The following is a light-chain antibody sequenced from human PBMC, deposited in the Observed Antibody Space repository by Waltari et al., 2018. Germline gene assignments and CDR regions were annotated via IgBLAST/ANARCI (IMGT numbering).Light chain of an antibody. CDR3: QEYNNWPLT. Sequence: ETVMTQSPPTLSVSPGERATLPCRASQSVSSDLAWYQQKPGQAPRLLIYGASTRATGIPGRFSVSGSGTEFTLTVSSLQSEEFAVCCGQEYNNWPLTFGGGTKVEI. CDR2: GAS. V-gene: IGKV3-15*01. CDR1: QSVSSD. J-gene: IGKJ4*01.